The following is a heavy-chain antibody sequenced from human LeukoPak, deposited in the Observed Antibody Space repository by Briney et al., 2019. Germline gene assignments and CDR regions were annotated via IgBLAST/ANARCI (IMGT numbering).Heavy chain of an antibody. CDR1: GGTFSSYA. D-gene: IGHD3-22*01. CDR3: ARGLDSSGYYYIFGY. V-gene: IGHV1-69*05. J-gene: IGHJ4*02. CDR2: IIPIFGTA. Sequence: GASVKVSCKASGGTFSSYAISWVRQAPGQGLEWMGGIIPIFGTANYAQKFQGRVTITRNTSISTAYMELSSLRSEDTAVYYCARGLDSSGYYYIFGYWGQGTLVTVSS.